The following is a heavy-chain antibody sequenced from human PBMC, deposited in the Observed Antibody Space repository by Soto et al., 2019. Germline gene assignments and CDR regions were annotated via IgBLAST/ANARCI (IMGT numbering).Heavy chain of an antibody. CDR2: INAGNGNT. D-gene: IGHD2-2*01. Sequence: GASVKVSCTASGYTFTSYAMHWVRQAPGQRLEWMGWINAGNGNTKYSQKFQGRVTITRDTSASTAYMELSSLRSEDTAVYYCARSIVVVPAAPYNWFDPWGQGTLVTVSS. V-gene: IGHV1-3*01. J-gene: IGHJ5*02. CDR1: GYTFTSYA. CDR3: ARSIVVVPAAPYNWFDP.